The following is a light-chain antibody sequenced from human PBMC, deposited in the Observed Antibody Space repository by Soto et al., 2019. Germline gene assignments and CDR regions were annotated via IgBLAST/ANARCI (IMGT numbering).Light chain of an antibody. CDR1: SSAIGTYNY. V-gene: IGLV2-14*03. J-gene: IGLJ1*01. Sequence: QSALTQPASVSVSPGQSITISCTGTSSAIGTYNYVSWYQQHPGQAPKPMIYDVSNRPSGVSDRFSGSKSGNTASLTISGLQAEDEADYYCYSCSRSSGTRYVFGTGTKLTVL. CDR3: YSCSRSSGTRYV. CDR2: DVS.